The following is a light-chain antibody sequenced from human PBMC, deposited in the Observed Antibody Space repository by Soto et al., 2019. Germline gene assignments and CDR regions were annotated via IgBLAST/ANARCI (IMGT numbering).Light chain of an antibody. V-gene: IGKV3-20*01. CDR1: QSVASRN. CDR3: QHFGNSLWT. CDR2: GTS. Sequence: EIVLTQSPGTLSLSPGERATLSCRASQSVASRNLAWYQQRSGQAPRLLIYGTSSRAIHTPDRFSGSGSGTDFTLTISDLEPEDFAVYFCQHFGNSLWTFGQGTK. J-gene: IGKJ1*01.